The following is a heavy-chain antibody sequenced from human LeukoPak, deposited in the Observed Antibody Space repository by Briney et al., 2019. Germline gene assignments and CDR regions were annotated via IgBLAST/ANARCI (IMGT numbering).Heavy chain of an antibody. D-gene: IGHD2-15*01. J-gene: IGHJ4*02. V-gene: IGHV3-23*01. Sequence: PGGSLRLSCAASGFTFTNYAMTWVRQAPGQGLEWVSTISFTGSSTYYADSVKGRFTISRDNAKNTVFLHMNSLSAGDTAIYYCAKDTIRSGGHFAYWGQGTLVTVSS. CDR3: AKDTIRSGGHFAY. CDR2: ISFTGSST. CDR1: GFTFTNYA.